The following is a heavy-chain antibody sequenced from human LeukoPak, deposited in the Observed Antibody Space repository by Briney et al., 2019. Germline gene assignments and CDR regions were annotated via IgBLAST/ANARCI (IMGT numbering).Heavy chain of an antibody. CDR2: IISSSSYI. D-gene: IGHD3-9*01. V-gene: IGHV3-21*01. CDR3: ARDQEYYDILTGYYFSPFDY. CDR1: GFTFSSHS. J-gene: IGHJ4*02. Sequence: GGSLRLSCAASGFTFSSHSMNWVRQAPGKGLALVSSIISSSSYIYYADSVKGRFTISRDNAKNSLYLQMNSLRAEDTAVYYCARDQEYYDILTGYYFSPFDYWGQGTLVTVSS.